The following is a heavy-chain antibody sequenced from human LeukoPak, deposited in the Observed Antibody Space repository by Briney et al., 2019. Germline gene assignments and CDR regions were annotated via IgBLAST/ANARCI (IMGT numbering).Heavy chain of an antibody. CDR2: IYYSGST. CDR3: AREVSYDSSGYYLYYFDY. CDR1: GGSISSYY. V-gene: IGHV4-59*01. Sequence: SETLSLTCTVSGGSISSYYWSWIRQPPGKGLEWIGYIYYSGSTNYNPSLKSRVTISVDTSKNQFSLKLSSVTAADTAVCYCAREVSYDSSGYYLYYFDYWGQGTLVTVSS. D-gene: IGHD3-22*01. J-gene: IGHJ4*02.